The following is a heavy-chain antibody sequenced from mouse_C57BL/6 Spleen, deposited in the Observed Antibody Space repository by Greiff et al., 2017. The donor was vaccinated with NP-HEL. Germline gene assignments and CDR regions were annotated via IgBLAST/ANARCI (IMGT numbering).Heavy chain of an antibody. Sequence: EVKLVESGEGLVKPGGSLKLSCAASGFTFSGYAMSWVRQTPEKRLEWVAYISSGGDYIYYADTVKGRFTISRDNARNTRYLQLSSLKSEDAAMYYCTRGGDGYSPFAYWGQGTLVTVSA. CDR1: GFTFSGYA. CDR3: TRGGDGYSPFAY. V-gene: IGHV5S21*01. CDR2: ISSGGDYI. D-gene: IGHD2-3*01. J-gene: IGHJ3*01.